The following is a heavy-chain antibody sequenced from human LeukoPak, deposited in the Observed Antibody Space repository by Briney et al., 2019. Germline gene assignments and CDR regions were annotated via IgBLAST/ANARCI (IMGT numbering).Heavy chain of an antibody. CDR1: VDSFSGYY. V-gene: IGHV4-34*01. CDR3: ARGSGIDRASTVSGYFDY. Sequence: SETLSLTCAVYVDSFSGYYWSWIRRPPGKGLEWIGEINHSGSPKYNPSLNSRVTISVDTSKNQFSLKVSSMTAADTAVYYCARGSGIDRASTVSGYFDYWGQGALVTVSS. CDR2: INHSGSP. J-gene: IGHJ4*02. D-gene: IGHD1-26*01.